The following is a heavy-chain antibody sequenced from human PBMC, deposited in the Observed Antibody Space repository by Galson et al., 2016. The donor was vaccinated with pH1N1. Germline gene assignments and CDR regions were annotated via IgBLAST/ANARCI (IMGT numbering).Heavy chain of an antibody. CDR3: AKKDGAAGGNLFFDY. Sequence: SLRLSCAASGFIFNNFAMSWVRQAPGKRLEWVSSMSGNTATTWYADSVKGRFIISRDNSKNTVYLQMSGLRAEDTALYFCAKKDGAAGGNLFFDYWGHGTQVTVSS. CDR2: MSGNTATT. D-gene: IGHD6-13*01. V-gene: IGHV3-23*01. CDR1: GFIFNNFA. J-gene: IGHJ4*01.